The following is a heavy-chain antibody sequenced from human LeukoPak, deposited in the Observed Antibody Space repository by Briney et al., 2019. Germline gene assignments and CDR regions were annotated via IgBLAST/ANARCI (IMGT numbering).Heavy chain of an antibody. J-gene: IGHJ4*02. CDR1: GGSFSGYY. CDR2: INHSGST. D-gene: IGHD3-22*01. V-gene: IGHV4-34*01. Sequence: SETLSLTCAVYGGSFSGYYWSWIRQPPGKGLEWIGEINHSGSTNYNPSLKSRVTIPVDTSKNQFSLKLSSVTAADTAVYYCARGDGYSRFDYWGQGTLVTVSS. CDR3: ARGDGYSRFDY.